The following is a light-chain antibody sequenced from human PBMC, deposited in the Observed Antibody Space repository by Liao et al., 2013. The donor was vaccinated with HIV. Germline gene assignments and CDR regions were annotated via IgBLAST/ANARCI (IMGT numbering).Light chain of an antibody. CDR3: QVWDTSSEQYV. V-gene: IGLV3-21*02. J-gene: IGLJ1*01. Sequence: SSVLTQPPSVSVAPGQTAKITCEGNNIGTKSVHWYQQKPGQAPVLVMFDDDDRPSGIPERFSGSNSGNTATLTISRVEAGDEADYYCQVWDTSSEQYVFGTGTKVTVL. CDR1: NIGTKS. CDR2: DDD.